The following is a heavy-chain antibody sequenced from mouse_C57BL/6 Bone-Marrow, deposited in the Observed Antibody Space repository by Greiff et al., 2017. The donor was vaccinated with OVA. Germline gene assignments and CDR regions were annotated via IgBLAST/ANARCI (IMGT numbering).Heavy chain of an antibody. D-gene: IGHD1-1*01. CDR2: INPNNGGT. CDR1: GYTFTDYN. V-gene: IGHV1-22*01. CDR3: ASYYGSSYGY. J-gene: IGHJ2*01. Sequence: VQLQQSGPELVKPGASVKMSCKASGYTFTDYNMHWVKQSHGKSLEWIGYINPNNGGTSYNQKFKGKATLTVNKSSSTAYMELRSLTSEDSAVYYCASYYGSSYGYWGQGTTLTVSS.